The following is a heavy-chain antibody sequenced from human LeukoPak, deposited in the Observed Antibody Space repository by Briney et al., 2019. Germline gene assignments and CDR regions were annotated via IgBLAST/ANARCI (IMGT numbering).Heavy chain of an antibody. J-gene: IGHJ4*02. Sequence: SETLSLTCTVSGGSISSSSYYWGWIRLPQGKGLEWIGSIYYSGSTYYNPSLKSRVTISVDTSKNQFSLKLSSVTAADTAVYYCARSLGPFRLSYFDYWGQGTLVTVSS. CDR1: GGSISSSSYY. CDR2: IYYSGST. CDR3: ARSLGPFRLSYFDY. V-gene: IGHV4-39*01. D-gene: IGHD4/OR15-4a*01.